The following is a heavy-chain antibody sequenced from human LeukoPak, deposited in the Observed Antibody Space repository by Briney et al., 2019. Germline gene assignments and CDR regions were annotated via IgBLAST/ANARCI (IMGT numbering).Heavy chain of an antibody. CDR1: GFTVSSNY. V-gene: IGHV3-53*01. D-gene: IGHD6-19*01. CDR2: IYTGGNT. CDR3: ASPSSGQSFDI. Sequence: GGSLRLSCAASGFTVSSNYMNWVRQAPGKGLEWVSVIYTGGNTYYADSVKGRFTTSRDNSKNTLYLQMHSLRAEDTAVYYCASPSSGQSFDIWGQGTMVTVSS. J-gene: IGHJ3*02.